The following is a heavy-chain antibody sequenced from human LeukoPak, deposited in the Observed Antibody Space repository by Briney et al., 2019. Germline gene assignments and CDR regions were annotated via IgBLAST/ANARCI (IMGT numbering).Heavy chain of an antibody. Sequence: PSETSSLTCSVSGDSIGSYYWTWIRQSPGKGLEWIGYIYYGGSTNYSPSLQSRVRISVDTSNNQFSLQLRSVTATDTAIYYCARGRARDGSYPWLDSWGQGTLVTVSS. CDR3: ARGRARDGSYPWLDS. D-gene: IGHD3-16*02. J-gene: IGHJ5*01. V-gene: IGHV4-59*01. CDR2: IYYGGST. CDR1: GDSIGSYY.